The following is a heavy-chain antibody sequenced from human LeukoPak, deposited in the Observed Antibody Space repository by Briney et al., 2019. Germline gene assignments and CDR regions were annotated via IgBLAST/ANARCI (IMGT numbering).Heavy chain of an antibody. J-gene: IGHJ3*02. V-gene: IGHV3-7*03. Sequence: GGSLRLSCAASGFTFNYYWMNWVRQAPGKGLEWVANIKQGGSEIYYVDSVKGRFTISRDNAKNSLYLQMNSLRAEDTALYYCAKVLGYCSSTSCYIGAFDIWGQGTMVTVSS. CDR1: GFTFNYYW. D-gene: IGHD2-2*02. CDR2: IKQGGSEI. CDR3: AKVLGYCSSTSCYIGAFDI.